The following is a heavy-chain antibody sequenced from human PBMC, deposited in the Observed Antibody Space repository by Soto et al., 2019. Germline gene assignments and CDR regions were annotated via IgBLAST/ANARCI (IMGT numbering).Heavy chain of an antibody. Sequence: EVQLVESGGGLVQPGRSLRLSCAASGFAFDDYVMYWVRQPPGRGLEWVSGITWNGGTIRYVDSVKGRFTISRDNAENSLYLQMNSLRPEDTAVYYCAKGGSAALIAPSGRDNWFDPWGQGTQVTVSS. CDR1: GFAFDDYV. CDR3: AKGGSAALIAPSGRDNWFDP. V-gene: IGHV3-9*01. D-gene: IGHD6-13*01. CDR2: ITWNGGTI. J-gene: IGHJ5*02.